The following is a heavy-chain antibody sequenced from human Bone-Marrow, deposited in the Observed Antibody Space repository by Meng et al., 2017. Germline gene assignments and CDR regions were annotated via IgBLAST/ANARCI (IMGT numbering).Heavy chain of an antibody. CDR1: GYYFTDYW. V-gene: IGHV5-51*01. CDR3: ARCRYYYYDSSDYYGDY. Sequence: GESLKISCEGSGYYFTDYWIGWVRQMPGKGLEWMGIIYPGDSDTRYSPSFQGQVTISVDKSISTAYLQWSSLKASDTAIYYCARCRYYYYDSSDYYGDYWGQGTLVTVSS. CDR2: IYPGDSDT. J-gene: IGHJ4*02. D-gene: IGHD3-22*01.